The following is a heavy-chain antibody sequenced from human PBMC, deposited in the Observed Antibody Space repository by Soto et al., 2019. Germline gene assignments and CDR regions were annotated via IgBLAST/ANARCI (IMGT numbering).Heavy chain of an antibody. CDR2: ISYDGSNK. Sequence: QVPLVESGGGVVQPGRSLRLSCAASGFTFSSYAMHWVRQAPGKGLEWVAVISYDGSNKYYADSVKGRFTISRDNSKNTLYLQMNSLRAEDTAVYYCATRPNVRSGIFGVVNDYWGQGTLVTVSS. J-gene: IGHJ4*02. D-gene: IGHD3-3*01. V-gene: IGHV3-30-3*01. CDR1: GFTFSSYA. CDR3: ATRPNVRSGIFGVVNDY.